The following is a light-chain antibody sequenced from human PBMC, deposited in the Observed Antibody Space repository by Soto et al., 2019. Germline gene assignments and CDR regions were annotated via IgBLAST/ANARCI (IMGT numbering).Light chain of an antibody. CDR2: DVS. V-gene: IGLV2-11*01. J-gene: IGLJ3*02. Sequence: QSALTQPRSVSGSPGQSVTISCTGTSSDVGAYNYVSWYQQHPGKVPKLMIYDVSRRPSGVPDRFSGSKSGNTASLTISGLQADDEADYDCCSYAGSYTLVFGGGTKVTVL. CDR1: SSDVGAYNY. CDR3: CSYAGSYTLV.